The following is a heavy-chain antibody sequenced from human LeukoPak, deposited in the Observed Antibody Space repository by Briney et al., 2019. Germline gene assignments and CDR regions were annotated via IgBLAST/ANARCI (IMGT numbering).Heavy chain of an antibody. CDR2: ISTSSSYM. Sequence: GGSLRLSCAASGFTFSSYSMNWVRQAPGKGLEWVSSISTSSSYMYYADSVKGRFTISRDNAKNSLYLQMNSLRAEDTAVYYCTRACGGDCYLSDYWGQGTLVTVSS. CDR3: TRACGGDCYLSDY. D-gene: IGHD2-21*02. CDR1: GFTFSSYS. V-gene: IGHV3-21*01. J-gene: IGHJ4*02.